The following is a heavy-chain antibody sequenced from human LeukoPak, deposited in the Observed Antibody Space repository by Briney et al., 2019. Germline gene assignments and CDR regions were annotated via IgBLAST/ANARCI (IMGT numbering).Heavy chain of an antibody. J-gene: IGHJ4*02. CDR2: IYPTDSDT. V-gene: IGHV5-51*01. CDR3: ARRRDLYSGSYYPFDY. D-gene: IGHD1-26*01. Sequence: GESLRISCKGSGYSFTNSWIAWVRQMPGKGLEWMGIIYPTDSDTTYSPSFQGQVTISADKSISTAYLQWSSLKASDTAMYYCARRRDLYSGSYYPFDYWGQGTLVTVSS. CDR1: GYSFTNSW.